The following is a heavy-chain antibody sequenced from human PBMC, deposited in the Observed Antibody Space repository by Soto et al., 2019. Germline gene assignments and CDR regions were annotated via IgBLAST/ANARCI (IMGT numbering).Heavy chain of an antibody. J-gene: IGHJ4*02. D-gene: IGHD6-13*01. V-gene: IGHV3-21*01. CDR3: ARGLFWQQLGRCFDY. Sequence: EVQLVESGGGLVKPGGSLRLSCAASGFTFSSYSMNWVRQAPGKWLEWVSSISSSSSYIYYADSVKGRFTISRDNAKNSLYLQMNSRRAEDTAVYYCARGLFWQQLGRCFDYWGQGTLVTVSS. CDR1: GFTFSSYS. CDR2: ISSSSSYI.